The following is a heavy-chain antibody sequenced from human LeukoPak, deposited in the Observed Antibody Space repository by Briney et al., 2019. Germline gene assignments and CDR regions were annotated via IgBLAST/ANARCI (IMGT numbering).Heavy chain of an antibody. CDR2: LYYGENS. CDR3: ARVVRYYYDSSGYASKYYFDY. Sequence: SETLSLTCTVSGGSISIISSSTYYWGWIRQAPGKGLEWIGSLYYGENSHYNPSLKSRATLSVDTSNNQFSLKLTSVTAADAAVYYCARVVRYYYDSSGYASKYYFDYWGQGTLVTVSS. V-gene: IGHV4-39*01. D-gene: IGHD3-22*01. J-gene: IGHJ4*02. CDR1: GGSISIISSSTYY.